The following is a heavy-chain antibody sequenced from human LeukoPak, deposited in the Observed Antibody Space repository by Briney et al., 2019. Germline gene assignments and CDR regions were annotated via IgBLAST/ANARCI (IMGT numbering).Heavy chain of an antibody. CDR1: GGSISSGSCY. CDR2: IYTSGST. Sequence: SETLSLTCTVSGGSISSGSCYWSWIRQPAGKGLEWIGRIYTSGSTNYNPSLKSRVTISVDTSKNQFSLKLSSVTAADTAVYYCARGLDPYSSSCGYWGQGTLVTVSS. V-gene: IGHV4-61*02. D-gene: IGHD6-13*01. J-gene: IGHJ4*02. CDR3: ARGLDPYSSSCGY.